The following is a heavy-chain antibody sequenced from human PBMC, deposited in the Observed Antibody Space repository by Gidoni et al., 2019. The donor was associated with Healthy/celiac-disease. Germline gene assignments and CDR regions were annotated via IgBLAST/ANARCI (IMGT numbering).Heavy chain of an antibody. V-gene: IGHV3-9*01. D-gene: IGHD6-13*01. CDR2: ISWNSGSI. Sequence: EVQLVESGGGLVQPGRSLRISCAASGFTFDDYAMHWVRQAPGKGLEGVSGISWNSGSIGYADSVKGRFTISRDNAKNSLYLQMNSLRAEDTALYYCARGLGFLAAAFDYWGQGTRVTVSS. CDR1: GFTFDDYA. J-gene: IGHJ4*02. CDR3: ARGLGFLAAAFDY.